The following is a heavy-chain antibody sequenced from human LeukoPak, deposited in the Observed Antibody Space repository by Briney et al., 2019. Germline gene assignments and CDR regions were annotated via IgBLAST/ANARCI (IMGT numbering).Heavy chain of an antibody. CDR1: GFTFSSYA. J-gene: IGHJ4*02. D-gene: IGHD2-15*01. CDR2: IAGSGDTT. CDR3: ARLVAGCSGGSCYVSSFDY. Sequence: PGGSLRLSCAASGFTFSSYAMTWVRQAPGKGLEWVSTIAGSGDTTYYADSVKGRFTISRDNSKNTLYLQMNILTAEDTAVYYCARLVAGCSGGSCYVSSFDYWGQGTLVTVSS. V-gene: IGHV3-23*01.